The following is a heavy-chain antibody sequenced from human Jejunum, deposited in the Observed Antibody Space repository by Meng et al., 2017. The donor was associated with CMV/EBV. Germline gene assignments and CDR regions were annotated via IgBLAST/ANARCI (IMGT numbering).Heavy chain of an antibody. CDR3: ARGGIITHGFDM. CDR2: FYYSGDT. Sequence: VSGDSIISNYYWGWIRQPPGKGLEWIGYFYYSGDTNYNPSLRSRVTILGDTSKSQFSLKLSSVTAADTAVYYCARGGIITHGFDMWGQGTMVTVSS. J-gene: IGHJ3*02. D-gene: IGHD3-10*01. V-gene: IGHV4-59*01. CDR1: GDSIISNYY.